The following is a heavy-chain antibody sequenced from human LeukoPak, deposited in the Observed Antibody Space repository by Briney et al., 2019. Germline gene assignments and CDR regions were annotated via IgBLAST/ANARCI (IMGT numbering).Heavy chain of an antibody. J-gene: IGHJ4*02. CDR1: GGSFSDYY. CDR2: INHSGST. V-gene: IGHV4-34*01. Sequence: PSDTLSLTCAVYGGSFSDYYWSWIRQPPGKGLEWIGEINHSGSTNYTPSLKSRVTISVDTSKNQFSLKLSSVTAADTAVYYCARGKVVVPAATPKSYFDYWGRGTLVTVSS. D-gene: IGHD2-2*01. CDR3: ARGKVVVPAATPKSYFDY.